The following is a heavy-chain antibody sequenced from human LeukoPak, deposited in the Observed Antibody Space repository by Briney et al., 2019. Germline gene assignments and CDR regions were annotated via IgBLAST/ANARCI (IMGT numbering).Heavy chain of an antibody. CDR2: IKQVGGEK. CDR3: ARDGATYYDFWSGSYYFDY. Sequence: GGSLRLSCAASGFNFNTYWMTWVRQAPGKGLEWVANIKQVGGEKFYVDSVKGRFTISRDNAKNSLYLQMNSLRAEDTAVYYCARDGATYYDFWSGSYYFDYWGQGTLVTVSS. CDR1: GFNFNTYW. J-gene: IGHJ4*02. D-gene: IGHD3-3*01. V-gene: IGHV3-7*01.